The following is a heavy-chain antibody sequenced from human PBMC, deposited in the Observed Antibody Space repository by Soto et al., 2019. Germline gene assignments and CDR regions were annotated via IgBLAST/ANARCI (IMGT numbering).Heavy chain of an antibody. CDR1: GYTFNSDG. Sequence: QVQLVQSGAEVKKPGASVKVSCKASGYTFNSDGISWVRQAPGQGLVWMGWISAYNGNTNYAQKLQGRVTMTTDTSKSTGYMELRSLLSGDKSVYYCAMDPVCLLAWLVTGDDAGDICGRGTMVTVS. D-gene: IGHD3-3*01. CDR2: ISAYNGNT. J-gene: IGHJ3*02. V-gene: IGHV1-18*01. CDR3: AMDPVCLLAWLVTGDDAGDI.